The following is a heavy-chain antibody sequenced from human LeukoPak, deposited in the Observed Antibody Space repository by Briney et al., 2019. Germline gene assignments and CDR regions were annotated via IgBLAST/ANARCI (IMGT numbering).Heavy chain of an antibody. CDR1: GFTFSDYY. D-gene: IGHD3-9*01. CDR3: ARDGPYYHVLTGYPPFDY. V-gene: IGHV3-11*01. CDR2: ISSSGSTI. Sequence: PGGSLRLSCAASGFTFSDYYMSWLRQAPGKGLEWVSYISSSGSTIYYADSVKGRFTISRDNAKNSLYLQMNSLRAEDTAVYYRARDGPYYHVLTGYPPFDYWGQGTLVTVS. J-gene: IGHJ4*02.